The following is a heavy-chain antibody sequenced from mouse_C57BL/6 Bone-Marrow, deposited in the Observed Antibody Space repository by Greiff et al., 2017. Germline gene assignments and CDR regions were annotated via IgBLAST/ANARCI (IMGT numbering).Heavy chain of an antibody. CDR2: IYPRSGNT. D-gene: IGHD2-5*01. V-gene: IGHV1-81*01. CDR3: ARGGYSKAMDY. CDR1: GYTFTSYG. Sequence: VKLMESGAELARPGASVKLSCKASGYTFTSYGISWVKQRTGQGLEWIGEIYPRSGNTYYNEKFKGKATLTADKSSSTAYMELRSLTSEDSAVYFCARGGYSKAMDYWGQGTSVTVSS. J-gene: IGHJ4*01.